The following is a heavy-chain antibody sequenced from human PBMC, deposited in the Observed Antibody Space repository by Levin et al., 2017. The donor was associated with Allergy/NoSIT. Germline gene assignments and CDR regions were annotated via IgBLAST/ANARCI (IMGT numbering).Heavy chain of an antibody. CDR1: GGSISGHW. D-gene: IGHD3-22*01. CDR3: ARHYDTTGSLDY. J-gene: IGHJ4*02. V-gene: IGHV4-59*11. Sequence: ASQTLSLTCSVSGGSISGHWWSWIRQPPGKGLEWIAFIRHSGTINSNASLKSRLTVSVDTSQNQFSMKLSSVTAADTAVYYCARHYDTTGSLDYWGRGTLVIVSS. CDR2: IRHSGTI.